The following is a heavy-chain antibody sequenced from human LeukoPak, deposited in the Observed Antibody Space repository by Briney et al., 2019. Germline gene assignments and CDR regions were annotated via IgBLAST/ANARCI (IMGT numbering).Heavy chain of an antibody. CDR1: AYSTTGNY. CDR2: IKPNSGGT. J-gene: IGHJ4*02. V-gene: IGHV1-2*04. CDR3: ARPGAVAGELDY. Sequence: ASVQGSCNASAYSTTGNYMHCVRHAPRQGLEWMGWIKPNSGGTNYAQKFQSWVTMTRDTPISTAYMELSRLRSDDTAVYYCARPGAVAGELDYWGQGTLVTVSS. D-gene: IGHD6-19*01.